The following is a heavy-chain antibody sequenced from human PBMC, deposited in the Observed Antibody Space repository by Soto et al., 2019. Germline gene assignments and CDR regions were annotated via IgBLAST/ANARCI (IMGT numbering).Heavy chain of an antibody. V-gene: IGHV3-48*03. D-gene: IGHD2-15*01. J-gene: IGHJ4*02. Sequence: GGSLRLSCAASGFTFSSYEMNWVRQAPGKGLEWVSFISSSGSNVYYADSVKGRFTISRDNAKNSLFLQMNSLRAEDTAVYYCARGYGGGWSRGGYFDCWGQGTLVTVSS. CDR1: GFTFSSYE. CDR3: ARGYGGGWSRGGYFDC. CDR2: ISSSGSNV.